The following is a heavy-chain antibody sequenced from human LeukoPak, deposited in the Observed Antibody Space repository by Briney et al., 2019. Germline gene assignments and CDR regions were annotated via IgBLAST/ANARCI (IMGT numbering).Heavy chain of an antibody. V-gene: IGHV1-18*01. CDR1: GYTFTSYG. CDR3: ARYGLYDILTGYYPPDY. Sequence: GASVKVSCKASGYTFTSYGISWVRQAPGQGLEWMGWISAYNGNTNYAQKLQGRVTMTTDTSTSTAYMELRSLRSDDTAVYYCARYGLYDILTGYYPPDYWGQGTLVTVSS. D-gene: IGHD3-9*01. CDR2: ISAYNGNT. J-gene: IGHJ4*02.